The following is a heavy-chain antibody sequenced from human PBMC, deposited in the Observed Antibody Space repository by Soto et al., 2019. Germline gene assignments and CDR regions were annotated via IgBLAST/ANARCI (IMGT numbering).Heavy chain of an antibody. V-gene: IGHV3-74*01. Sequence: EVQLVESGGGLVQPGRSLRLSCAASGFTFSSHWMHWVRHAPGKGLVWVSRINSDGRSTTNADSVKGRFTISRDNARNTLYLQMNSLRAEDTAVYYCARDSSWTGYSAQFDSWGQGTLVTVAS. CDR2: INSDGRST. CDR3: ARDSSWTGYSAQFDS. J-gene: IGHJ4*02. D-gene: IGHD3-9*01. CDR1: GFTFSSHW.